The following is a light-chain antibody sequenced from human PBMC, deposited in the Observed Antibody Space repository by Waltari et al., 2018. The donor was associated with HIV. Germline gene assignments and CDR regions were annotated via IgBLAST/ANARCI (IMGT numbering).Light chain of an antibody. CDR1: SSDVGDYNY. CDR2: DVT. V-gene: IGLV2-8*01. CDR3: ASHAGSKDV. Sequence: QSALTQPPSASGSPGQSVTIPCTGTSSDVGDYNYVSWFQQHPGKAPKLMIYDVTKRPSGVPDRFSGSKSGNTASLTVSGLQAEDEADYYCASHAGSKDVFGGGTRLTVL. J-gene: IGLJ2*01.